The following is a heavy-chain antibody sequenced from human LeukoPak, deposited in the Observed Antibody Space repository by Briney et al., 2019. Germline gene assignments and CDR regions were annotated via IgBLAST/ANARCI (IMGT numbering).Heavy chain of an antibody. J-gene: IGHJ4*02. V-gene: IGHV3-7*01. Sequence: GGSLRLSCAASGFTFSSYWMSWVRQAPGKGLEWVANIKQDGSEKYYVDSVKGRFTISRDNAKNSLYLQMNSLRAGDTAVYYCARPDTLYDSSGYAWDYWGQGTLVTVSS. D-gene: IGHD3-22*01. CDR2: IKQDGSEK. CDR3: ARPDTLYDSSGYAWDY. CDR1: GFTFSSYW.